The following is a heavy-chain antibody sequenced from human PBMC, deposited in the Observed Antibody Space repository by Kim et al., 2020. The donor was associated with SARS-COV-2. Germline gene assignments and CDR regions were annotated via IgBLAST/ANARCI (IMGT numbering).Heavy chain of an antibody. Sequence: YNPSLKSRVTISGDTSKNQFSLKLSSVTAADTAVYYCASRRSLRWYYFDYWGQGTLVTVSS. V-gene: IGHV4-39*01. J-gene: IGHJ4*02. CDR3: ASRRSLRWYYFDY. D-gene: IGHD2-15*01.